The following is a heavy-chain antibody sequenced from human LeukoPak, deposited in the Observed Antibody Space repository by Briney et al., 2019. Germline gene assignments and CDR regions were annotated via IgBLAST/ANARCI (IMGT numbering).Heavy chain of an antibody. CDR3: ARDASRSGSGYYTQTAPDNDY. V-gene: IGHV1-46*03. CDR2: INPSGGST. Sequence: GASVKVSCKASGYTFTSYYMHWVRQAPGQGLEWMGIINPSGGSTSCAQKFQGRVTMTRDTSTSTVYMELSSLRSEDTAVYYCARDASRSGSGYYTQTAPDNDYWGQGTLVTVSS. D-gene: IGHD3-22*01. CDR1: GYTFTSYY. J-gene: IGHJ4*02.